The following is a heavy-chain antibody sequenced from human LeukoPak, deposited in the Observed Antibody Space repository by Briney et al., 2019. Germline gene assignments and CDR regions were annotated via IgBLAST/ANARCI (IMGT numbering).Heavy chain of an antibody. D-gene: IGHD5-24*01. CDR2: ISSSGSTI. CDR1: GFTFSDYY. V-gene: IGHV3-11*01. Sequence: GGSLRLSCAASGFTFSDYYMSWIRQAPGKGLEWVSYISSSGSTIYYADSVKGRFTIPRDNAKNSLYLQMNSLRAEDTAVCYCARDRMATIDYYYYMDVWGKGTTVTVSS. J-gene: IGHJ6*03. CDR3: ARDRMATIDYYYYMDV.